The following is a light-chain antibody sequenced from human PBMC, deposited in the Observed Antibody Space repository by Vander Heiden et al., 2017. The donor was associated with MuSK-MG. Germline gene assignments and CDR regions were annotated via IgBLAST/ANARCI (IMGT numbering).Light chain of an antibody. J-gene: IGKJ5*01. V-gene: IGKV1-5*01. CDR3: QHYDTFSIT. Sequence: DIQMTQSPSSLSASIGDRVTITCRASQNIRKWLAWYQQKPGKAPNLLIYDASTLESGVPSRFSGSGSGTEFTLTISSLHPDDFASYYCQHYDTFSITFGQGTRLEIE. CDR2: DAS. CDR1: QNIRKW.